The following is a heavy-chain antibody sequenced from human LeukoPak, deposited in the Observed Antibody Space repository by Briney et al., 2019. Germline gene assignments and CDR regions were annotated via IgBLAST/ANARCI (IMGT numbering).Heavy chain of an antibody. CDR2: ISAYNGST. V-gene: IGHV1-18*01. Sequence: ASVKVSCKASGYTYTSYGISWVRQAPGQGHEWMGWISAYNGSTNYAQKLQGRVTMTTDTSTSTAYMELRSLRSDDTAVYYCARVVLPNYDFWSGYYGVRPYFDYWAREPWSPSPQ. J-gene: IGHJ4*02. CDR1: GYTYTSYG. CDR3: ARVVLPNYDFWSGYYGVRPYFDY. D-gene: IGHD3-3*01.